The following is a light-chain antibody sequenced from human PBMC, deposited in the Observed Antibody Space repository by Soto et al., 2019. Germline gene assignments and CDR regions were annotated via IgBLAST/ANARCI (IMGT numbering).Light chain of an antibody. CDR3: QQYGISRPLT. V-gene: IGKV3-20*01. J-gene: IGKJ4*01. CDR2: GAS. Sequence: EIVLTQSPGTLSLSPGERATLSCRASQSVSSSHLAWYQQKPGQAPRLLIYGASSRATGIPDRFSGSGSGADFTLTISRLEPEDFAVYYCQQYGISRPLTFGGGTKVEIK. CDR1: QSVSSSH.